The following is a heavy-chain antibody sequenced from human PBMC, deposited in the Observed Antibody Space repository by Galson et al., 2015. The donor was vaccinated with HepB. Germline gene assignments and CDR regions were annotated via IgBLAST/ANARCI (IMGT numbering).Heavy chain of an antibody. Sequence: SLRLSCAASGFTVSSNYMSWVRQAPGKGLEWVSVIYSGGSTYYADSVKGRLTISRHNSKNTLYLQMNSLRVEDTAVYYCARDQRIVVVPAAMEHYYYYYGMDVWGQGTTVTVSS. CDR3: ARDQRIVVVPAAMEHYYYYYGMDV. J-gene: IGHJ6*02. CDR2: IYSGGST. CDR1: GFTVSSNY. V-gene: IGHV3-53*04. D-gene: IGHD2-2*01.